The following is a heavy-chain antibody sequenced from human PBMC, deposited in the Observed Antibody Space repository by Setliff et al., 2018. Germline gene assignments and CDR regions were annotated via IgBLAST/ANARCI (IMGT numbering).Heavy chain of an antibody. D-gene: IGHD3-16*01. V-gene: IGHV1-46*01. CDR2: INPSDGST. CDR1: GYTFTTYY. J-gene: IGHJ6*02. Sequence: ASVKVSCKASGYTFTTYYMHWVRQAPGQGLEWMGVINPSDGSTTYAQKFQGRVKMTRDTSTNTVYMQLSSLRSEDTAVYYCARFGLYYEAVYGGGDYYYYGMDVWGQGTTVTVSS. CDR3: ARFGLYYEAVYGGGDYYYYGMDV.